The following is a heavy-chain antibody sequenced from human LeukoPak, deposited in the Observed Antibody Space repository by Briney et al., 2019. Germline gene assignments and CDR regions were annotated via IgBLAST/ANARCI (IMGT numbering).Heavy chain of an antibody. CDR3: AKDMGPTGDYAFDY. CDR2: ISWNSGSI. D-gene: IGHD4-17*01. Sequence: GRSLRLSCAASGFTFDDYAMHWVRHAPGKALEWVSGISWNSGSIGYADPVKGRFTISRDNAKNSLYLQMNSLRAEDTALYYCAKDMGPTGDYAFDYWGQGTLVTVSS. V-gene: IGHV3-9*01. J-gene: IGHJ4*02. CDR1: GFTFDDYA.